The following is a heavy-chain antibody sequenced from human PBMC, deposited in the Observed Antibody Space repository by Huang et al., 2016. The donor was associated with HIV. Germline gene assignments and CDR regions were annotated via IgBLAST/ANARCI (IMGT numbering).Heavy chain of an antibody. CDR2: IRYAGNNY. Sequence: QVRLVESGGGVVQPGASLTLSCSASGLPFSAYGMDWVRQAPGKGLDGVSVIRYAGNNYYVIGSVKGRFTISRDNSNNTLYLRMNSLRPEDTAVYYCVKERGSSRARSSFDFWGQGTSVIVSS. J-gene: IGHJ3*01. CDR3: VKERGSSRARSSFDF. D-gene: IGHD6-13*01. CDR1: GLPFSAYG. V-gene: IGHV3-30*02.